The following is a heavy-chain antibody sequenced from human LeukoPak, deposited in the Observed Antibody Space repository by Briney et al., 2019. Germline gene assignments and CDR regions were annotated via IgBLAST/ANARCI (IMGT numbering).Heavy chain of an antibody. J-gene: IGHJ3*02. CDR1: GFTFSSYA. CDR2: IYYSGST. CDR3: ARPKLHHYYDSSWYAFDI. D-gene: IGHD3-22*01. Sequence: GSLRLSCAASGFTFSSYAMSWIRQPPGKGLEWIGSIYYSGSTYYNPSLKSRVTISVDTSKNQFSLKLSSVTAADTAVYYCARPKLHHYYDSSWYAFDIWGQGTMVTVSS. V-gene: IGHV4-39*01.